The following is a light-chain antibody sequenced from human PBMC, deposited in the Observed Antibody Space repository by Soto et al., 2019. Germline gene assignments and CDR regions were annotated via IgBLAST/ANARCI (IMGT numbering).Light chain of an antibody. V-gene: IGLV2-23*02. CDR1: SSDFGNYNL. J-gene: IGLJ1*01. CDR2: EVN. CDR3: CSFTRSNTHV. Sequence: QSVLTQPASVSGSPGQSITISCTGTSSDFGNYNLVSWYQQHPGKVPKLILFEVNKRPSGVSGRFSGSKSVNTVSPTISVLQAEDEADYYCCSFTRSNTHVFGTGTKVTVL.